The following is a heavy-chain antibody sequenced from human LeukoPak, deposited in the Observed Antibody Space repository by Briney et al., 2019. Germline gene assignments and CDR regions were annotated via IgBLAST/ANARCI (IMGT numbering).Heavy chain of an antibody. CDR1: GFTFTSYG. D-gene: IGHD3-10*01. CDR2: ISNDGNKK. CDR3: TKDYYYSSGSYTDY. Sequence: GRSLRLSCAASGFTFTSYGMHWVRQAPGKGLEWVAAISNDGNKKYYSDSVKGRFTISRDNSKTTLYLQMNSLRVEDTAVYYCTKDYYYSSGSYTDYWGQGTLVTVSS. V-gene: IGHV3-30*18. J-gene: IGHJ4*02.